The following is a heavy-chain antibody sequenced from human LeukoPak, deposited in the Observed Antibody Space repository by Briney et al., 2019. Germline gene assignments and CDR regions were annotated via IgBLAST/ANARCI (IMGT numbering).Heavy chain of an antibody. Sequence: GGSLRLSCAASGFTFSDYYMSWIRQAPGKGLEWVSYISSSGSTIYYADSVKGRFTISRDNAKNSLYLQMNSLRAEDTAVYYCARYCSSTSRCYYYYGMDVWGQGTTVTVSS. CDR3: ARYCSSTSRCYYYYGMDV. CDR2: ISSSGSTI. V-gene: IGHV3-11*01. CDR1: GFTFSDYY. J-gene: IGHJ6*02. D-gene: IGHD2-2*01.